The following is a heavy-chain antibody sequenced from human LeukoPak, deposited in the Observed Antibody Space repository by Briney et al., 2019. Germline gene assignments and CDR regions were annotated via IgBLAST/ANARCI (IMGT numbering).Heavy chain of an antibody. D-gene: IGHD6-13*01. J-gene: IGHJ4*02. Sequence: SETLSLTCTVSGGSISSGSYYWSWIRQPAGQGLEWVGRIYTSASTNYNPSLKSRVNISVETSKNQLSLKLSSVTAADPAVYYCAGEIRAAASFDYWGQGTLVTVSS. CDR1: GGSISSGSYY. CDR2: IYTSAST. CDR3: AGEIRAAASFDY. V-gene: IGHV4-61*02.